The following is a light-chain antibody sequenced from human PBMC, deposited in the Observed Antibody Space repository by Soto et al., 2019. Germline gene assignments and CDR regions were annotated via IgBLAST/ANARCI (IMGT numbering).Light chain of an antibody. J-gene: IGKJ5*01. CDR3: QQYNNWPQVT. V-gene: IGKV3-20*01. CDR1: QTVRNNY. CDR2: DAS. Sequence: EFVLTQSPGTLSLSPGERATLSCRASQTVRNNYLAWYQQKPGQAPRLLIYDASSRATGIPDRFSGSGSGTDFTLTISSLEPEDFAVYYCQQYNNWPQVTFGQGTRLEIK.